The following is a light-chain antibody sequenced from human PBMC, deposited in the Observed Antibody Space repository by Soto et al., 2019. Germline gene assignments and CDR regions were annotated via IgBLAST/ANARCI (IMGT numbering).Light chain of an antibody. J-gene: IGKJ4*01. CDR1: QGVSRW. Sequence: SQGVSRWLAWYQQKPGRAPKLLIYTASSLQSGVPSRFSASASGTYFTLTISSLQPEDFATYYCQQANTFPLTFGGGTKVDIK. CDR2: TAS. CDR3: QQANTFPLT. V-gene: IGKV1-12*01.